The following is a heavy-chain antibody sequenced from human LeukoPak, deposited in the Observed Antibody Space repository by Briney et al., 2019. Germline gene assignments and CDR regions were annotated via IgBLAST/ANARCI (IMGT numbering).Heavy chain of an antibody. CDR2: INHSGST. V-gene: IGHV4-39*07. CDR1: GGSVSSGSYY. CDR3: ARAAARSPYSSSSGNDY. D-gene: IGHD6-6*01. Sequence: SETLSLTCTVSGGSVSSGSYYWSWIRQPPGKGLEWIGGINHSGSTNYNPSLKSRVTISVDTSKNQFSLKLSSVTAADTAVYYCARAAARSPYSSSSGNDYWGQGTLVTVSS. J-gene: IGHJ4*02.